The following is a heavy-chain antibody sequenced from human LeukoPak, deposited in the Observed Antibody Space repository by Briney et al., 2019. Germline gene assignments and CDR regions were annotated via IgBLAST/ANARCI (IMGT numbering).Heavy chain of an antibody. CDR1: GGSISNNY. D-gene: IGHD3-16*01. CDR2: MSHSGST. CDR3: ARLFSRVGGYWHFDL. V-gene: IGHV4-59*08. J-gene: IGHJ2*01. Sequence: SETLSLTCSVSGGSISNNYWSWIRQPPGKGLEWIAHMSHSGSTKYNPSLKSRVTLALDTSKNQFSLKLSSVTAADMAVYYCARLFSRVGGYWHFDLWGRGTLVTVSS.